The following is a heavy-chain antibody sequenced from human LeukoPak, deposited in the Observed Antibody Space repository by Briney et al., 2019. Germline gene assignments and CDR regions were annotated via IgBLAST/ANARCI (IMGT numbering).Heavy chain of an antibody. CDR3: ARASTTVTIDY. Sequence: TGGSLRLSCAASGFNFDDYGMSWLHQAPGKGLEWVAGINWNGGSKGYEDSVKGRFTISRDNAKNSLYLQMNSLRAEDTAVHYCARASTTVTIDYWGQGTLVTVSS. V-gene: IGHV3-20*04. D-gene: IGHD4-17*01. CDR1: GFNFDDYG. CDR2: INWNGGSK. J-gene: IGHJ4*02.